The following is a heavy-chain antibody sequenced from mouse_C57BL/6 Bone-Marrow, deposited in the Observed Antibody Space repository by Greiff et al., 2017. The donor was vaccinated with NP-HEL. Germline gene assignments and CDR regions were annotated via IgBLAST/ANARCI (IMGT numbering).Heavy chain of an antibody. CDR3: ARSLITTVVPRAY. D-gene: IGHD1-1*01. Sequence: VKLQQPGAELVKPGASVKLSCKASGYTFTSYWMHWVKQRPGQGLEWIGMIHPNSGSTNYNEKFKSKATLTVDKSSSTAYMQLSSLTSEDSAVYYCARSLITTVVPRAYWGQGTLVTVSA. CDR2: IHPNSGST. CDR1: GYTFTSYW. J-gene: IGHJ3*01. V-gene: IGHV1-64*01.